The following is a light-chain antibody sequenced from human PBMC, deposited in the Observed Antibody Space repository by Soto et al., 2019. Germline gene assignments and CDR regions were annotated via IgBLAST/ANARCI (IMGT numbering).Light chain of an antibody. J-gene: IGKJ1*01. CDR1: QSVCGSC. V-gene: IGKV3-20*01. Sequence: EIVLTQSPGTLSLSPGERATLSCRASQSVCGSCLVWYQQKPGLAPRLLIYGASSRATGISDRFSGSGSGTDFTLTISSLDPEDFAVYYCQQFDSSPWTFGQGTKVEIK. CDR3: QQFDSSPWT. CDR2: GAS.